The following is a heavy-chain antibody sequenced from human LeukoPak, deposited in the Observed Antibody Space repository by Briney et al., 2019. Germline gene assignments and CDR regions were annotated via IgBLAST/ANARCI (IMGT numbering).Heavy chain of an antibody. V-gene: IGHV3-23*01. J-gene: IGHJ4*02. CDR3: AKTNGYYSD. CDR1: GFTFSNYG. CDR2: ISGSGGTT. Sequence: GGPLRLSCAASGFTFSNYGMNWVRQAPGKGLGWVSGISGSGGTTYYADSVKGRFTISRDNSKNSLSLQVSSLRAEDTAVYYCAKTNGYYSDWGQGTLVTVSS. D-gene: IGHD3-22*01.